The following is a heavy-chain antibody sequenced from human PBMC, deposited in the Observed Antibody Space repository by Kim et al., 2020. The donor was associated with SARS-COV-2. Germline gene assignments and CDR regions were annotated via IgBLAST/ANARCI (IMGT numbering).Heavy chain of an antibody. J-gene: IGHJ6*02. CDR1: GFTFSSYS. CDR2: ISSSSSTI. CDR3: ARDSGPYYDFWSGYIVGSRGMDV. Sequence: GGSLRLSCAASGFTFSSYSMNWVRQAPGKGLEWVSYISSSSSTIYYADSVKGRFTISRDNAKNSLYLQMNSLRDEDTAVYYCARDSGPYYDFWSGYIVGSRGMDVWGQGTTVTVSS. V-gene: IGHV3-48*02. D-gene: IGHD3-3*01.